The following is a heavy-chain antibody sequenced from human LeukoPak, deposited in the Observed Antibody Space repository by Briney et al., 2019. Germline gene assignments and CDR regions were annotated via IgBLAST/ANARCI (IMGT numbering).Heavy chain of an antibody. CDR1: GGTFSSYA. Sequence: SVKVSCKASGGTFSSYAISWVRQAPGQGLEWMGRINPIFGAANYAQKVQGRVTITTDESTSTAYMELRSLRTEDTAVYYSARGRYYDSSGPFDYWGQGSLVTVSS. D-gene: IGHD3-22*01. J-gene: IGHJ4*02. V-gene: IGHV1-69*05. CDR2: INPIFGAA. CDR3: ARGRYYDSSGPFDY.